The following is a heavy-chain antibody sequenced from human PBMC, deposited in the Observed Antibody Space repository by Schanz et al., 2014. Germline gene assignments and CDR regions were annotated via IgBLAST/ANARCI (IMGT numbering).Heavy chain of an antibody. CDR3: ARLYCSTPGCYVSPNGFAKDY. CDR2: INQSGDT. D-gene: IGHD2-2*01. Sequence: QVQLQESGPGLVKPSETLSLTCTVSGGSISSYYWSWIRQPAGKGLEWIGEINQSGDTNYNPSLKSRVTISVDTPNNQFPLKLRSVTAADTAVYYCARLYCSTPGCYVSPNGFAKDYWGQGTLVTVSS. CDR1: GGSISSYY. V-gene: IGHV4-59*12. J-gene: IGHJ4*02.